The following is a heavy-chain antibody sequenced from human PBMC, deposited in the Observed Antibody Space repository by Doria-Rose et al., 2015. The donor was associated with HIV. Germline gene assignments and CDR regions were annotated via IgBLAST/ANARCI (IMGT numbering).Heavy chain of an antibody. Sequence: QVQLVESGPGLVRPSQTLSLTCTVSGDSISSGASLWSWISPHSMQGLDRTGYISSSGTTYYYPSLRGRLTISLDASKNQFSLNLNSVTAADTAVYYCARARNYGFPHFFDFWGQGTLVTVSS. CDR1: GDSISSGASL. J-gene: IGHJ4*02. D-gene: IGHD3-10*01. CDR2: ISSSGTT. CDR3: ARARNYGFPHFFDF. V-gene: IGHV4-30-4*01.